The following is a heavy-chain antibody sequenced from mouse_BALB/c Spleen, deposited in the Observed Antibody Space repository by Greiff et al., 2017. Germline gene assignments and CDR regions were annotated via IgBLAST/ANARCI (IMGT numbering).Heavy chain of an antibody. D-gene: IGHD1-1*01. V-gene: IGHV3-2*02. CDR3: ARSPLYYDYAMDY. CDR1: GYSITSDYA. Sequence: EVQLQQSGPGLVKPSQSLSLTCTVTGYSITSDYAWNWIRQFPGNKLEWMDYISYSGSTSYNPSLKSRISITRDTSKNQFFLQLNSVTTEDTATYYCARSPLYYDYAMDYWGQGTSVTVSS. CDR2: ISYSGST. J-gene: IGHJ4*01.